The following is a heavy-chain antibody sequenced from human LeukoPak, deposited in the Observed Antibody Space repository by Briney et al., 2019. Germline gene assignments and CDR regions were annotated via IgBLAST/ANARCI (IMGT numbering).Heavy chain of an antibody. D-gene: IGHD3-10*01. CDR3: AARKVRGVWFYLDY. CDR1: GXXVSXYA. Sequence: SLRLSCAASGXXVSXYAMAXVRQAPGKGLEWVSTIYDDNTYYADSVKGRFAISTDNSKNTLYLQMNSLRVEDTAVYFCAARKVRGVWFYLDYWGQGTLVTVSS. V-gene: IGHV3-23*01. CDR2: IYDDNT. J-gene: IGHJ4*02.